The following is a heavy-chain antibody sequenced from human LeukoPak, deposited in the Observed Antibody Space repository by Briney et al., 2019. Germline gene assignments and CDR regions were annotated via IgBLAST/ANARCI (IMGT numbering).Heavy chain of an antibody. J-gene: IGHJ4*02. D-gene: IGHD1-7*01. Sequence: ASVKVSCKASGYTFASYGISWVRQAPGQGLEWMGWISAYNGNTNYAQKPQGRVTMTTDKSTSTASMELRSLRSDDTAVYYCARDLKGNYPPDYWGQGTLVTVSS. CDR2: ISAYNGNT. CDR3: ARDLKGNYPPDY. CDR1: GYTFASYG. V-gene: IGHV1-18*01.